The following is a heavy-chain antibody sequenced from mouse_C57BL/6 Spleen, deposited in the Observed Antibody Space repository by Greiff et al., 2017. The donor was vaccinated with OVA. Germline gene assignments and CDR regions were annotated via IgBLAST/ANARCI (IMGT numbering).Heavy chain of an antibody. CDR3: ARRGYYEGFAY. CDR1: GYAFSSSW. V-gene: IGHV1-82*01. J-gene: IGHJ3*01. CDR2: IYPGDGDT. D-gene: IGHD1-1*01. Sequence: QVQLQESGPELVKPGASVKISCKASGYAFSSSWMNWVKQRPGKGLEWIGRIYPGDGDTNYNGKFKGKATLTADKSSSTAYMQLSSLTSEDSAVYFCARRGYYEGFAYWGQGTLVTVSA.